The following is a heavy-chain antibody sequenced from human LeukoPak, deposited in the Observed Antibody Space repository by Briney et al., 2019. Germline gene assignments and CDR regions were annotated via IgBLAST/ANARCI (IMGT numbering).Heavy chain of an antibody. Sequence: PSETLSLTCTVSGGSISSYYWSWIRQPPGKGLEWIGCTYYSGSTNYNPSLKSRVTISVDTSKNQFSLKLNSVAAADTAVYFCAGGGDDDFWSGYDLDHFDYWGQGTLVTVSS. CDR1: GGSISSYY. V-gene: IGHV4-59*01. J-gene: IGHJ4*02. D-gene: IGHD3-3*01. CDR3: AGGGDDDFWSGYDLDHFDY. CDR2: TYYSGST.